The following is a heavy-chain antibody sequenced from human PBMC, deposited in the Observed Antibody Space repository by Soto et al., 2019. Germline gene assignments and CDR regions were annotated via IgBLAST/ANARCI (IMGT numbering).Heavy chain of an antibody. D-gene: IGHD3-3*01. V-gene: IGHV3-48*02. CDR3: AREGTTYYDFWTGPWFDP. Sequence: GKGLEWVAYVSTSSHSIYYSDSVKGRFTISRDNAKNSLYLQMNSLRDEDTAVYYCAREGTTYYDFWTGPWFDPWGQGTLVTVSS. J-gene: IGHJ5*02. CDR2: VSTSSHSI.